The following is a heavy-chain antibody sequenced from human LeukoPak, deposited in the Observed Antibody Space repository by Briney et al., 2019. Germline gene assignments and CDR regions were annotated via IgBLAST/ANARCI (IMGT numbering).Heavy chain of an antibody. Sequence: ASVKVSCKASGYTFTGYYMHWVRQAPGQGLEWMGWINPNSGGTNYAQKFQGRVTMTRDTSISTAYMELSRLRSDDTAVYYCARDLTMVRGAIRAFDIWGQGTMVTVSS. V-gene: IGHV1-2*02. CDR1: GYTFTGYY. CDR3: ARDLTMVRGAIRAFDI. D-gene: IGHD3-10*01. CDR2: INPNSGGT. J-gene: IGHJ3*02.